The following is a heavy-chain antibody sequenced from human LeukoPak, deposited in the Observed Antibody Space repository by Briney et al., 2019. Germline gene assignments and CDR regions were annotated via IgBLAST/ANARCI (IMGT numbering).Heavy chain of an antibody. Sequence: GGSLRLSCAASGFTFDDYAMHWVRQAPGKGLEWVSLISGGGGTTYYADSVKGRFTISRDNSKNSLFLQMNSLRTEDTALYYCAKAPGGSSWYFDHWGQGILVTVSS. J-gene: IGHJ4*02. D-gene: IGHD6-13*01. CDR2: ISGGGGTT. CDR3: AKAPGGSSWYFDH. V-gene: IGHV3-43*02. CDR1: GFTFDDYA.